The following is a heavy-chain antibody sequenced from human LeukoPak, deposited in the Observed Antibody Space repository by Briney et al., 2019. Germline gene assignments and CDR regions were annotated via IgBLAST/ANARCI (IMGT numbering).Heavy chain of an antibody. D-gene: IGHD4-17*01. V-gene: IGHV3-30*18. CDR1: GFTFSSYG. CDR2: MSYDGSHK. J-gene: IGHJ4*02. CDR3: AKAYVDYRFDY. Sequence: GGPLRLSCAASGFTFSSYGMHWVRQAPGKGLEWVAVMSYDGSHKYYADSVKGRFTISRDNSKNTLYLQMNSLRAEDTAVYFCAKAYVDYRFDYWGQGTLVTVSS.